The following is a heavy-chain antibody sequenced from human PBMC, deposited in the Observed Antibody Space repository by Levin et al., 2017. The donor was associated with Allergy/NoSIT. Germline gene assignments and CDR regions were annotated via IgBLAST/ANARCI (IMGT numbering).Heavy chain of an antibody. J-gene: IGHJ5*02. CDR1: GYKFTGYH. Sequence: GESLKISCKASGYKFTGYHMHWVRQAPGQGLEWMGWINPNNSATNYAQKFRGRVTLTRDTSSSTAYMELSGLRSDDTAVYYCAREEAVAGVGWFDPWGQGTLVSVSS. CDR3: AREEAVAGVGWFDP. D-gene: IGHD3-10*01. V-gene: IGHV1-2*02. CDR2: INPNNSAT.